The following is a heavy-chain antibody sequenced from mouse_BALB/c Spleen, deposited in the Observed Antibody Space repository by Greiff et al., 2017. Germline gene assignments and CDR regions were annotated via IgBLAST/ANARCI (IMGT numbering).Heavy chain of an antibody. D-gene: IGHD3-3*01. CDR1: GFTFSSFG. Sequence: EVKVVESGGGLVKPGGSLKLSCAASGFTFSSFGMHWVRQAPEKGLEWVAYISSGSSTIYYADTVKGRFTISRDNPKNTLFLQMTSLRSEDTAMYYCARGGRGYAMDYWGQGTSVTVSS. J-gene: IGHJ4*01. V-gene: IGHV5-17*02. CDR2: ISSGSSTI. CDR3: ARGGRGYAMDY.